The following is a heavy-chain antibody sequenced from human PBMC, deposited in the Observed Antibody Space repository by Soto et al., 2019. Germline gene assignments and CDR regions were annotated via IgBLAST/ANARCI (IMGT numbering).Heavy chain of an antibody. J-gene: IGHJ4*02. D-gene: IGHD2-2*01. V-gene: IGHV1-18*01. CDR1: GYTFTSYG. CDR2: ISAYNGNT. Sequence: EASVKVSCKASGYTFTSYGISWVRQAPGQGLEWMGWISAYNGNTNYAQKLQGRVTMTTDTSTSTAYMELRSLRSDDTAVYYCARGCSSTSCYAHFDYWGQGTLVTVSS. CDR3: ARGCSSTSCYAHFDY.